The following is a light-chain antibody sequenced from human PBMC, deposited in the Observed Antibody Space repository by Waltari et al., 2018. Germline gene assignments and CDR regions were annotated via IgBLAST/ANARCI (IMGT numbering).Light chain of an antibody. CDR1: IPNLGNNP. CDR2: YKN. CDR3: AAWDDSVTGVV. J-gene: IGLJ3*02. Sequence: QSVLTQPPSASGTLGQRVTISCSGTIPNLGNNPETWYQQLPQSAPKPLVYYKNQRPAGVPDRFSASKSGTSASLVISGLQSEDEADYYCAAWDDSVTGVVFGGGTKLTVL. V-gene: IGLV1-44*01.